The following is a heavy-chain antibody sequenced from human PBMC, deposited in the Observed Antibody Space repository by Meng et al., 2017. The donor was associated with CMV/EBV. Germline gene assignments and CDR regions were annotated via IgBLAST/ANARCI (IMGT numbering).Heavy chain of an antibody. D-gene: IGHD3-3*01. CDR3: ARRLSTYDFWSSYSSRGMDV. Sequence: ASVKVSCKTSGYTFTSYGITWVRQAPGQGLEWMGWISAYNGNTNYAQKLQGRVTMTRDTSISTAYMELSRLRSDDTAVYYCARRLSTYDFWSSYSSRGMDVWGQGTTVTVSS. V-gene: IGHV1-18*01. J-gene: IGHJ6*02. CDR1: GYTFTSYG. CDR2: ISAYNGNT.